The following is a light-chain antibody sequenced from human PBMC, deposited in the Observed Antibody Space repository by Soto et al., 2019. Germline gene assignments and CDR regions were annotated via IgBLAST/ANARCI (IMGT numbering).Light chain of an antibody. J-gene: IGKJ4*01. Sequence: PWDRATLSFRSSQSAYSSYLSWYQQKPGQAPRLLIYGASNRATGIPDRFSGSGSGTDFTLTISGLEPEDFAVYYCQQYGTSLFTFGGGTKVDIK. CDR1: QSAYSSY. V-gene: IGKV3-20*01. CDR3: QQYGTSLFT. CDR2: GAS.